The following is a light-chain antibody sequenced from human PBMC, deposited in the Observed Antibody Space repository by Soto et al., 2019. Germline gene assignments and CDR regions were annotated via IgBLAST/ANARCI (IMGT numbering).Light chain of an antibody. J-gene: IGKJ4*02. V-gene: IGKV1-9*01. CDR2: AAS. CDR1: QGISSY. CDR3: QQLNSYPLT. Sequence: DIQLTQSPSFLSASVGDRVTITCRASQGISSYLAWYQQKPGKAPKLLIYAASTLQSGVPSRFNGSGSGTEFTLTISSLQPEDFATYYCQQLNSYPLTFGGGTKV.